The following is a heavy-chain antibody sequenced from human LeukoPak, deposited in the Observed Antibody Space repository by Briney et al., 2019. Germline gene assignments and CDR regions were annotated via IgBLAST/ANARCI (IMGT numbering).Heavy chain of an antibody. Sequence: SVKVSCKASGYTFTGYYMHWVRQAPGQGLEWMGWINPIFGTPNYAQNFQGRVTITADTSTNTAYMELSSLRSGDTAVYYCARGDTLYGSSAHAGYWGQGTLVTVSS. CDR3: ARGDTLYGSSAHAGY. CDR2: INPIFGTP. J-gene: IGHJ4*02. CDR1: GYTFTGYY. V-gene: IGHV1-69*06. D-gene: IGHD6-13*01.